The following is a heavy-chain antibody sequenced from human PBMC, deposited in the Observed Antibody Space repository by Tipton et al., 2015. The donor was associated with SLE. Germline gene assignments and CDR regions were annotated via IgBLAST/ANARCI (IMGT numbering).Heavy chain of an antibody. V-gene: IGHV4-61*08. D-gene: IGHD4-17*01. CDR1: GGSISSGGYY. J-gene: IGHJ4*02. Sequence: TLSLTCTVSGGSISSGGYYWSWIRQHPGKGLEWIGYIYYSGSTNYNPSLKSRVTISVDTSKNQFSLKLSSVTAADTAVYYCAGGVGDTDFDYWGQGTLVTVSS. CDR3: AGGVGDTDFDY. CDR2: IYYSGST.